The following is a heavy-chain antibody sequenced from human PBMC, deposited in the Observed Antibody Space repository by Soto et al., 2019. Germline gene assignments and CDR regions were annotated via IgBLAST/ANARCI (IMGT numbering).Heavy chain of an antibody. CDR1: GGSISSGGYY. CDR2: IYYSGST. D-gene: IGHD2-21*01. Sequence: QVQLQESGPGLVKPSQTLSLTCTVSGGSISSGGYYWSWIRQHPGKGLEWIGYIYYSGSTYYNPPLKRRVTIAVDASKHQFALKLRSVTAADTAVYYCARGVIHWGQGTLVTVSS. V-gene: IGHV4-31*03. J-gene: IGHJ4*02. CDR3: ARGVIH.